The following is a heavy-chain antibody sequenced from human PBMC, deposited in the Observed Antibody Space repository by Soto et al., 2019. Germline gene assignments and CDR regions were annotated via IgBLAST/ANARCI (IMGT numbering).Heavy chain of an antibody. V-gene: IGHV4-30-4*01. CDR2: IYYSGST. CDR1: GGSISSGDYY. D-gene: IGHD3-10*01. Sequence: SETLSLTCTVSGGSISSGDYYWSWIRQPPGKGLEWIGYIYYSGSTYYNPSLKSRVTISVDTSKNQFSLKLSSVTAADTAVYYCARALERGSGSYYTDYYYYYGMDVWGQGTTVTVSS. CDR3: ARALERGSGSYYTDYYYYYGMDV. J-gene: IGHJ6*02.